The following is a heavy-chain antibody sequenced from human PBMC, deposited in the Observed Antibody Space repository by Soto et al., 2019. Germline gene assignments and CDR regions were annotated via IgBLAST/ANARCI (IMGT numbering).Heavy chain of an antibody. V-gene: IGHV4-34*01. CDR2: INHSGST. CDR3: TRPYSNYYDSSGYFDY. CDR1: GGSFSGYY. Sequence: PSETLSLTCAVHGGSFSGYYWSWIRQPPGKGLEWIGEINHSGSTNYNPSLKSRVTISVDTSKNQFSLKLSSVTAADTAVYYCTRPYSNYYDSSGYFDYWGQGTLVTVSS. D-gene: IGHD3-22*01. J-gene: IGHJ4*02.